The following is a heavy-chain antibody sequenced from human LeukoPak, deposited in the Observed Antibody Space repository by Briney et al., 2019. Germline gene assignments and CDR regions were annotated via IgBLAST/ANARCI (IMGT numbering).Heavy chain of an antibody. CDR1: GFTFSSYE. Sequence: GGSLRLSCAVSGFTFSSYEMNWVRQAPGKGLEWVACISDTSSNTLYADSVKGRFTISRDNAKNSLYLQMNSLRTGDTAVYYCARDESDWNPTYDAFDIWGQGTLVTVSS. CDR3: ARDESDWNPTYDAFDI. V-gene: IGHV3-48*03. D-gene: IGHD2-21*01. CDR2: ISDTSSNT. J-gene: IGHJ3*02.